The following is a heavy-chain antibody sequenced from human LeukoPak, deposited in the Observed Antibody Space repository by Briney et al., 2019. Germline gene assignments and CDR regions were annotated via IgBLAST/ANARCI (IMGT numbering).Heavy chain of an antibody. CDR3: ARGVWSEDY. CDR1: GFTFSTYW. D-gene: IGHD2-8*02. CDR2: ISSSGSTI. J-gene: IGHJ4*02. Sequence: PGGSLRLSCVASGFTFSTYWMSWVRQAPGKGLEWLSYISSSGSTIYYADSVKGRFTISRDNAKNSLYLQMNSLRAEDTAVYYCARGVWSEDYWGQGTLVTVSS. V-gene: IGHV3-48*03.